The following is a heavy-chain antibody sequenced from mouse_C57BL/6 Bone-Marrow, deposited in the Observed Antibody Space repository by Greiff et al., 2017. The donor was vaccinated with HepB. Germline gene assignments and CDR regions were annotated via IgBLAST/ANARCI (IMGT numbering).Heavy chain of an antibody. CDR1: GISITTGNYR. CDR3: ARNLLPPGYFDV. J-gene: IGHJ1*03. D-gene: IGHD1-1*01. CDR2: IYYSGTI. V-gene: IGHV3-5*01. Sequence: EVKLHESGPGLVKPSQTVFLTCTVTGISITTGNYRWSWIRQFPGNKLEWIGYIYYSGTITYNPSLTSRTTITRDTPKNQFFLEMNSLTAEDTATYYCARNLLPPGYFDVWGTGTTVTVSS.